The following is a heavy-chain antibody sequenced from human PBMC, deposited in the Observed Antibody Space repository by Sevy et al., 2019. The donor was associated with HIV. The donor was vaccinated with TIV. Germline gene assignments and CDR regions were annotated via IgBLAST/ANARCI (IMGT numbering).Heavy chain of an antibody. V-gene: IGHV4-61*01. CDR2: LFYSGST. CDR3: ARCRSPYGDYATGSFDY. CDR1: GGSVSTDSYY. Sequence: SETLSLTCTVSGGSVSTDSYYWSWIRQPPGKGLEWIGYLFYSGSTNYNPSLKSRVTISLDTSKNQFSLKLSSVTAADTAVYYCARCRSPYGDYATGSFDYWSQGALVTVSS. J-gene: IGHJ4*02. D-gene: IGHD4-17*01.